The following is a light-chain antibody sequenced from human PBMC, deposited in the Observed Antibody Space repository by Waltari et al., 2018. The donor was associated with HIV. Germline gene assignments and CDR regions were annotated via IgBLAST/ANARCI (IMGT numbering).Light chain of an antibody. CDR1: QLIVNY. CDR2: AAS. J-gene: IGKJ5*01. V-gene: IGKV1-39*01. Sequence: DIQMTQSPSSMSASIGGSVTITCRSSQLIVNYLNWYQQKPGQAPKLLIFAASSLHSGVPSRFIGSGSGANFTLTISGLQPEDFATYYCQQSYRTPFTFGQGTRLDIK. CDR3: QQSYRTPFT.